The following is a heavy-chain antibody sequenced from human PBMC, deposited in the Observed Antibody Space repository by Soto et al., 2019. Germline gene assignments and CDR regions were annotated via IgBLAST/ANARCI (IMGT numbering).Heavy chain of an antibody. CDR3: ARWNGFGDH. D-gene: IGHD1-1*01. CDR1: GFSISTYG. CDR2: FSGGDGGT. J-gene: IGHJ4*02. Sequence: EVQLLGSGGGLVQPGGSLRLSCAASGFSISTYGVTWVRQAPGKGLEWVSGFSGGDGGTHYADSVKGRFTISRDNSKNTAYLLMNSLRTDDTAVYYCARWNGFGDHWGQGTRVTVSS. V-gene: IGHV3-23*01.